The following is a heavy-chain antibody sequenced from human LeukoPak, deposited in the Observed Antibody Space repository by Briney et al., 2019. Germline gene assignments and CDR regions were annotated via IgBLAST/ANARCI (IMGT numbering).Heavy chain of an antibody. CDR3: ARDATYSTHWSQYFQN. J-gene: IGHJ1*01. Sequence: GGSLRLSCAVSGFTFSSFGMHWVRQAPGKGLEWMAVISYDGSRISSADSIKGRFTISRDNSKNTLYLQMNSLRPEDTAVYYCARDATYSTHWSQYFQNWGQGTLVAVSS. CDR1: GFTFSSFG. V-gene: IGHV3-30*03. D-gene: IGHD2/OR15-2a*01. CDR2: ISYDGSRI.